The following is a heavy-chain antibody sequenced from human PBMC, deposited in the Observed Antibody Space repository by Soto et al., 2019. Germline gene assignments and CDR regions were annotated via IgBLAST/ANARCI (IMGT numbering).Heavy chain of an antibody. D-gene: IGHD5-12*01. Sequence: GSLRLSCAASGFTFSSYGMHWVRQAPGKGLEWVAVISYDGSNKYYADSVKGRFTISRDNSKNTLYLQMNSLRAEDTAVYYCAKGTRWLQEFDYWGQGTLVTVSS. J-gene: IGHJ4*02. CDR2: ISYDGSNK. CDR3: AKGTRWLQEFDY. V-gene: IGHV3-30*18. CDR1: GFTFSSYG.